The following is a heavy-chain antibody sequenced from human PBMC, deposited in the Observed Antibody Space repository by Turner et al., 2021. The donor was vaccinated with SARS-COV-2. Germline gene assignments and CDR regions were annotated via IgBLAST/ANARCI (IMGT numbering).Heavy chain of an antibody. V-gene: IGHV4-39*01. CDR1: GGSISSSSYY. Sequence: QLQLQESGPGLVKPSETLSLTCTVSGGSISSSSYYWGWIRQPPGKGLEWIGTIYYSGRTYYNPSLKSRVTISVDTSKNQFSLKLSSVTAADTAVYYCARWNEGFDYWGQGTLVTVSS. CDR2: IYYSGRT. CDR3: ARWNEGFDY. J-gene: IGHJ4*02. D-gene: IGHD1-1*01.